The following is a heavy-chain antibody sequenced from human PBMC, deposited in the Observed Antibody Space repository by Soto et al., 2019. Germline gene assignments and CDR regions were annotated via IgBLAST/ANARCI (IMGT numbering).Heavy chain of an antibody. V-gene: IGHV1-3*01. CDR1: GYTFTSYA. Sequence: ASVKVSCKASGYTFTSYAMHWVRQAPGQRLEWMGWINAGNGNTKYSQKFQGRVTITRDTSASTAYMELSSLGSEDTAVYYCARELRFEDYDFWSPPGYWGQGTLVTVSS. CDR2: INAGNGNT. J-gene: IGHJ4*02. D-gene: IGHD3-3*01. CDR3: ARELRFEDYDFWSPPGY.